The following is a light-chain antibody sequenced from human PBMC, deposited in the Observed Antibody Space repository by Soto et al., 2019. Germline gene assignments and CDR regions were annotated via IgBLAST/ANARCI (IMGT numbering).Light chain of an antibody. CDR3: QQYGSSPT. V-gene: IGKV3-20*01. CDR2: DAS. Sequence: EVVLTQSPDTLSLSPGERATLSCRASQSVSSFLAWYQQKPGQAPRLLIYDASNRATGIPARFRGSGSGTDFTLTISRLEPEDFAVYYCQQYGSSPTFGQGTKVDIK. J-gene: IGKJ1*01. CDR1: QSVSSF.